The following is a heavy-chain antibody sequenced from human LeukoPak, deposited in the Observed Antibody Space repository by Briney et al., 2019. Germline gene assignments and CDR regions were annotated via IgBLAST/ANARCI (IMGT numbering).Heavy chain of an antibody. Sequence: GGSLRLSCEASGFTFSNYALIWVRRAPGKRLEWVSAINGNGGGTYYADAVKGRFTISRDNSKNTLYLQMNSLRAEDTAVYYCARDPNGDYVGAFEFWGQGTMVTVSS. J-gene: IGHJ3*01. V-gene: IGHV3-23*01. CDR3: ARDPNGDYVGAFEF. D-gene: IGHD4-17*01. CDR1: GFTFSNYA. CDR2: INGNGGGT.